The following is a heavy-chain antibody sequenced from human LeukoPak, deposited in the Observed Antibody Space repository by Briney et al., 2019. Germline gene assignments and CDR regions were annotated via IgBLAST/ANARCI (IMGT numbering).Heavy chain of an antibody. D-gene: IGHD1-1*01. V-gene: IGHV4-39*01. CDR3: ARPTKSGTNWYFDL. Sequence: SETLSLTCTVSGGSISSSSYYWGWIRQPPGKGLEWIGSIYYSGSTYYNPSLKSRVTISVDTSKNQFSLKLSSVTAADTAVYYCARPTKSGTNWYFDLWGRGTLVTVSS. CDR1: GGSISSSSYY. CDR2: IYYSGST. J-gene: IGHJ2*01.